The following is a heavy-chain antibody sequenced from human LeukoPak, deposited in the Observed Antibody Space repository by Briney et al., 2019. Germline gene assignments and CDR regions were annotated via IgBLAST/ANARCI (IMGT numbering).Heavy chain of an antibody. CDR3: ARASGSGWNFDY. CDR2: IYHSGST. V-gene: IGHV4-38-2*01. J-gene: IGHJ4*02. CDR1: GFTFSSYA. D-gene: IGHD6-19*01. Sequence: GSLRLSCAASGFTFSSYAMSWVRQAPGKGLEWIGSIYHSGSTYYNPSLKSRVTISVDTSKNQFSLKLSPVTAADTAVYYCARASGSGWNFDYWGQGTLVTVSS.